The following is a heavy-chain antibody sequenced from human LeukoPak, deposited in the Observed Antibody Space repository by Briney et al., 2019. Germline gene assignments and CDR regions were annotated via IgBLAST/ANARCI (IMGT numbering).Heavy chain of an antibody. D-gene: IGHD4-17*01. V-gene: IGHV1-18*01. CDR3: GRDWYGDYTGYYYYGMDV. Sequence: ASVKVSCKASGYTFTSYGISWVRQAPGQGLEWMGWISAYNGNTNYAQKLQGRVTMTTDTSTSTAYMELRSLRSDDTAVYYCGRDWYGDYTGYYYYGMDVWGQGTTVTVSS. CDR1: GYTFTSYG. J-gene: IGHJ6*02. CDR2: ISAYNGNT.